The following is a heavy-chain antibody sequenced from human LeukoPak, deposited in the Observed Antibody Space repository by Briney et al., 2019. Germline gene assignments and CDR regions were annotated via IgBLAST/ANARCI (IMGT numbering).Heavy chain of an antibody. J-gene: IGHJ3*02. V-gene: IGHV4-4*07. CDR1: GGSISSYY. CDR2: IYTSGST. Sequence: SETLSLTCTVSGGSISSYYWSWIRQPAGKGLEWIGRIYTSGSTNYNPSLKSRVTMSVDTSKNQFSLKLSSVTAADTAVYYCARDIVVPAAPGWGDAFDIWGQGTMVTVSS. CDR3: ARDIVVPAAPGWGDAFDI. D-gene: IGHD2-2*01.